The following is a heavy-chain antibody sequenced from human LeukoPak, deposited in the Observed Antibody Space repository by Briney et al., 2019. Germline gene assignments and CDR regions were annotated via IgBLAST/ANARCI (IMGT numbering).Heavy chain of an antibody. J-gene: IGHJ6*03. CDR2: IHHTGTT. CDR3: ARVVRDTTIASLLYYYYYMDV. V-gene: IGHV4/OR15-8*01. D-gene: IGHD5-18*01. Sequence: SETLSRTCGVSSGSVSSSYWWTWVRQPPGKGLEWIGEIHHTGTTNYNPSLKSRVTMSVDKSNNHFSLNMISVTAADTAVYYCARVVRDTTIASLLYYYYYMDVWGKGTTVTVSS. CDR1: SGSVSSSYW.